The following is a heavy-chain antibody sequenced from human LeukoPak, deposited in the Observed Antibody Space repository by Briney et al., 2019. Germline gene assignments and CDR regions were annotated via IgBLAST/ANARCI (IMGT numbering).Heavy chain of an antibody. V-gene: IGHV1-2*02. CDR2: INPNSGGT. D-gene: IGHD6-6*01. Sequence: ASVQASCKASGYTFTDYYMHWVRQAPGQGLEWMGWINPNSGGTNYAQKFQGRVTMTRDTSISTVYMEMSGLRSDDTAVYYCARESVPAVAARRGLNYWGQGTLVAVSS. CDR1: GYTFTDYY. J-gene: IGHJ4*02. CDR3: ARESVPAVAARRGLNY.